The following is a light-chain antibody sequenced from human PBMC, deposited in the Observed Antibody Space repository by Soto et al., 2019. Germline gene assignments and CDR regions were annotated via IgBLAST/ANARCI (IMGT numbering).Light chain of an antibody. J-gene: IGLJ2*01. CDR1: SSYVGSDNL. V-gene: IGLV2-23*02. Sequence: QSALTQPASVSGSPRQSITISCTGTSSYVGSDNLVSWFQQHPGKAPKLMIYEVNKRPSGVSNRFSGSKSGNTASLTISGLQAEDEADYYCSSARSYIHVVFGGGTKLTVL. CDR3: SSARSYIHVV. CDR2: EVN.